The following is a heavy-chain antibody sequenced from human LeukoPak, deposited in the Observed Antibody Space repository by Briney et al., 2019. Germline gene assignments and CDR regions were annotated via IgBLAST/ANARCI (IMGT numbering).Heavy chain of an antibody. Sequence: GGSLRLSCAASGFTFSSYAMSWVRQAPGKGLEWVSAISGSGGSTYYADSVKGRFTISRDNSKNTLYLQMNSLRAEDTAVYYCAKVGGGGDLPGVLIRYFDYWGQGTLVTVSS. CDR3: AKVGGGGDLPGVLIRYFDY. CDR2: ISGSGGST. J-gene: IGHJ4*02. D-gene: IGHD2-21*01. V-gene: IGHV3-23*01. CDR1: GFTFSSYA.